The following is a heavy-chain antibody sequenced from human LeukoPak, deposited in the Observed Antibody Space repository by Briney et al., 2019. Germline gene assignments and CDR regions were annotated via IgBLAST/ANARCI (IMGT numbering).Heavy chain of an antibody. V-gene: IGHV1-2*02. J-gene: IGHJ6*02. CDR2: INPNTGVT. D-gene: IGHD4-17*01. CDR3: ARDRTTVTTGYYGMDV. CDR1: ANTLGYY. Sequence: ASVKVSCKASANTLGYYMHWVRQAPGQGLEWTGWINPNTGVTNYAQKFQGRVTLTRDTSIITAYMELTRLRSDDTAMYYCARDRTTVTTGYYGMDVWGQGTTLTVSS.